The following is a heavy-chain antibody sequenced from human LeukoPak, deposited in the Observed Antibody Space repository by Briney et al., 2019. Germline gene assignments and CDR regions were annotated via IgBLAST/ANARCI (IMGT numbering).Heavy chain of an antibody. D-gene: IGHD4-17*01. CDR1: EFTFSSST. CDR2: IKNKAYGETT. V-gene: IGHV3-49*04. J-gene: IGHJ4*02. CDR3: TRGTGGDYVFHF. Sequence: GGSLRLSCAASEFTFSSSTMNWVRQAPGKGLEWVGFIKNKAYGETTEYAASVKDRFIMTRDDSKGIAYLQMNSLKTEDTALYYCTRGTGGDYVFHFWGQGTLVTVSS.